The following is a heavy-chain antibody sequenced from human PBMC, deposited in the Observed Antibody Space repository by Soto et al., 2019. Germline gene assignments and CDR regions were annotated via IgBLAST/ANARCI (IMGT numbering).Heavy chain of an antibody. CDR1: GYTFTSYG. CDR3: ERVDTPMVTYYGMDI. CDR2: ISAYNGNT. V-gene: IGHV1-18*01. D-gene: IGHD5-18*01. J-gene: IGHJ6*02. Sequence: GASLKVSCKASGYTFTSYGISWLRQDPGQGLEWMGWISAYNGNTNYAQKLRGRVTMTTDTSTSTAYMELRSLRSDDTAVYYCERVDTPMVTYYGMDIWGQGTTVNVSS.